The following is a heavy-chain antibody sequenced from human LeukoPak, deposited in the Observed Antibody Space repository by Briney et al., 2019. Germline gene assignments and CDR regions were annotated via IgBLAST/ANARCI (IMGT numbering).Heavy chain of an antibody. D-gene: IGHD5-12*01. CDR2: ISAYNGNT. Sequence: GALVKVSCKASGYTFTSYGISWVRQAPGQGLEWMGWISAYNGNTNYAQKLQGRVTMTTDTSTSTAYMELRSLRSDDTAVYYCARDGYGDDYYYYYGMDVWGQGTTVTVSS. CDR1: GYTFTSYG. CDR3: ARDGYGDDYYYYYGMDV. V-gene: IGHV1-18*01. J-gene: IGHJ6*02.